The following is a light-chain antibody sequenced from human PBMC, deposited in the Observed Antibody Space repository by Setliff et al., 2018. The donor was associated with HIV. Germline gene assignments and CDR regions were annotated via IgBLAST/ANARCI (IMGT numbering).Light chain of an antibody. J-gene: IGLJ1*01. V-gene: IGLV2-23*02. CDR1: SSDVGSYNL. CDR3: CSYARGSTYV. Sequence: QPALTQPASVSGSPGQSITISCTGTSSDVGSYNLVSWYQQHPGKAPKLMIYEVSKRPSGVSNRFSGSKSGNTAALTISGLRTEDEGDYYCCSYARGSTYVFGTGTKVTVL. CDR2: EVS.